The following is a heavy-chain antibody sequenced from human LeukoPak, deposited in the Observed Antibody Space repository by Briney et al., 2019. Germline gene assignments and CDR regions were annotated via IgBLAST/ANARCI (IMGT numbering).Heavy chain of an antibody. CDR3: AGGTGFIIKD. Sequence: GGSLRLSCAASRFSFSTYGMHWVRQAPGKGLEWVAIISYDGSNKYYADSVKGRFTISRDNSKNTLYLQMNNLRVEDTAMYYCAGGTGFIIKDWGQGTLVTVSS. D-gene: IGHD3-9*01. J-gene: IGHJ4*02. V-gene: IGHV3-30*03. CDR2: ISYDGSNK. CDR1: RFSFSTYG.